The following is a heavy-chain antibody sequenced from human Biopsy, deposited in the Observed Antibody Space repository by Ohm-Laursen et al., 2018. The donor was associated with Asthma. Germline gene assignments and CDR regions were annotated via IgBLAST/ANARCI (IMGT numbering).Heavy chain of an antibody. D-gene: IGHD4-17*01. CDR3: ASDFPKDYVRYNFQF. CDR2: ISPIFGSS. V-gene: IGHV1-69*06. CDR1: GGMFGNYA. Sequence: SSVRVSCKASGGMFGNYAISWVRQAPGLGLEWMGGISPIFGSSNYAQRFQGRVTMTEDTSTDTAYMELSSLSSDDTAVYYCASDFPKDYVRYNFQFWGQGTLVTVSS. J-gene: IGHJ4*02.